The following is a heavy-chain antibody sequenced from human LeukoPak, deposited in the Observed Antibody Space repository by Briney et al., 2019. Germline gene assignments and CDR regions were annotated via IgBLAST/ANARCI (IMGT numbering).Heavy chain of an antibody. Sequence: ASVKVSCKAFGYTFTSYGISWVRQAPGQGLEWMGWISAYNGNTNYAQKLQGRVTMTTDTSTSTAYMELRSLRSDDTAVYYCARDLLSGSYSKLAGGYWGQGTLVTVSS. CDR1: GYTFTSYG. V-gene: IGHV1-18*01. CDR3: ARDLLSGSYSKLAGGY. CDR2: ISAYNGNT. D-gene: IGHD1-26*01. J-gene: IGHJ4*02.